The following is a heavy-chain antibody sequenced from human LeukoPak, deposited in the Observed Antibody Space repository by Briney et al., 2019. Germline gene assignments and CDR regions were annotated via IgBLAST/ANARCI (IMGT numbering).Heavy chain of an antibody. Sequence: GGSLRLSCSASGFSVSGNYMNWVRQAPGQGPEWVSVVYPNGRTYYADSVKDRFTVARANFRNTLYLQMDSLRVEDTALYYCARRWSLDLWGRGALVTVSS. V-gene: IGHV3-66*04. CDR2: VYPNGRT. CDR3: ARRWSLDL. CDR1: GFSVSGNY. J-gene: IGHJ2*01.